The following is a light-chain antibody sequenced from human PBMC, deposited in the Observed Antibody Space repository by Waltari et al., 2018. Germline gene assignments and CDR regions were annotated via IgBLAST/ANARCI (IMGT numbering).Light chain of an antibody. CDR1: RSVNSK. J-gene: IGKJ2*01. Sequence: EIVMTQSPGTLSVSPGERATLFCRASRSVNSKLVWYQQKPGQAPRLLINAASTRATGIPARFSGSGSGTEFTLTINSLQSEDFAVYYCQQYDNWPYTFGQGTKLEIK. V-gene: IGKV3D-15*01. CDR3: QQYDNWPYT. CDR2: AAS.